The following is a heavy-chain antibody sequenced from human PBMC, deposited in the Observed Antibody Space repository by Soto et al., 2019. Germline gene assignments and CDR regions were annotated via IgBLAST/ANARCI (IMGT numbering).Heavy chain of an antibody. V-gene: IGHV3-13*01. CDR2: IGTAGDT. CDR3: ARGADGADAFDI. J-gene: IGHJ3*02. D-gene: IGHD3-10*01. Sequence: EVQLVESGGGLVQPGGSLRLSCAASGFTFSSYDMHWVRQATGKGLEWVSAIGTAGDTYYPGSVKGRFTISRENAKNSLYLQMNSLRAEDTAVYYCARGADGADAFDIWGQGTIVTVSS. CDR1: GFTFSSYD.